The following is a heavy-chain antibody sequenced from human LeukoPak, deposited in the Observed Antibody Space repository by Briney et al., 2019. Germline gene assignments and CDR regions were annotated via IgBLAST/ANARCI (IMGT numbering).Heavy chain of an antibody. CDR2: ISGRGGST. J-gene: IGHJ4*02. V-gene: IGHV3-23*01. D-gene: IGHD2-15*01. CDR3: AKDQLNRFCSGGSCSITHDH. Sequence: GGSLRLSCAASGFTFSSYAMSWVRQAPGKGREGVSAISGRGGSTYYADSVKARFTISRDNAMNMLYLQITSLRAEHTAVYYCAKDQLNRFCSGGSCSITHDHWGQGTLVTVSS. CDR1: GFTFSSYA.